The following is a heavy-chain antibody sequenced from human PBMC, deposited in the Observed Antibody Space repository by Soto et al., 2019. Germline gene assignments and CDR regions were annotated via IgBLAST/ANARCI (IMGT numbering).Heavy chain of an antibody. J-gene: IGHJ5*02. CDR2: IYYSGST. V-gene: IGHV4-31*03. CDR3: ARWWSGSRQGFDP. D-gene: IGHD3-3*01. CDR1: GGSISSGDYY. Sequence: QVQLQESGPGLVKPSQTLSLTCTVSGGSISSGDYYWSWIRQHPGKGLEWIGYIYYSGSTYYNPSLKSRVTRSVETSKNQFSLKLSSVTAADTAVYYCARWWSGSRQGFDPWGQGTLVTVSS.